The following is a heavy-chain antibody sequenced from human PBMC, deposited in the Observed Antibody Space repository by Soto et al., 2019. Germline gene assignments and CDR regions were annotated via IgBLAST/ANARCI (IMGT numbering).Heavy chain of an antibody. J-gene: IGHJ6*02. CDR1: GASITTYY. CDR2: ISYSGST. Sequence: QVQLQESGPGQVKPSETLSLTCTVSGASITTYYWSWIRQPPGKGLEWIGYISYSGSTNYNPSLKSRVTISVDTSKNQFSLKLSSVTAADTAVYYCPRLPDCSSTSCYADYYYGLDVWGQGTTVTVSS. D-gene: IGHD2-2*01. CDR3: PRLPDCSSTSCYADYYYGLDV. V-gene: IGHV4-59*01.